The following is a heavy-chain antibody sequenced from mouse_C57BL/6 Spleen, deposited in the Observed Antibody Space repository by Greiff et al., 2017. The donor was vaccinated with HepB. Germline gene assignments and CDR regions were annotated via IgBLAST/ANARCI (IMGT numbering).Heavy chain of an antibody. CDR3: ARLVGSDAMDY. J-gene: IGHJ4*01. Sequence: EVKLMESGGDLVKPGGSLKLSCAASGFTFSSYGMSWVRQTPDKRLEWVATISSGGSYTYYPDSVKGRFTISRDNAKNTLYLQMSSLKSEDTAMYYCARLVGSDAMDYWGQGTSVTVSS. CDR1: GFTFSSYG. V-gene: IGHV5-6*01. D-gene: IGHD1-1*01. CDR2: ISSGGSYT.